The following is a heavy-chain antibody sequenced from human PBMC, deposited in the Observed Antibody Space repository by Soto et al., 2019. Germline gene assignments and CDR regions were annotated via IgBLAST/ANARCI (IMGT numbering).Heavy chain of an antibody. CDR1: GFTFSSYA. CDR3: AKDNFLAAAGENDAFDI. CDR2: ISGSGGST. D-gene: IGHD6-13*01. Sequence: GGSLRLSCAASGFTFSSYAMSWVRQAPGKGLEWVSAISGSGGSTYYADSVKGRFTISRDNSKNTLYLQMNSLRAEDTAVYYCAKDNFLAAAGENDAFDIWGQGTMVTVSS. V-gene: IGHV3-23*01. J-gene: IGHJ3*02.